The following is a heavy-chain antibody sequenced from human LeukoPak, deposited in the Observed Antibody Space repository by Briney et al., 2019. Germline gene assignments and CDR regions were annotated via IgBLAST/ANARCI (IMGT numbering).Heavy chain of an antibody. CDR1: GGSISSSSYY. V-gene: IGHV4-39*01. CDR2: IYYSGST. J-gene: IGHJ1*01. D-gene: IGHD3-22*01. CDR3: ARLSLRGGYYRYFEH. Sequence: SETLSLTCTVSGGSISSSSYYWGWIRRPPGKGLEWIGSIYYSGSTYYNPSLKSRVTISVDTSKNQFSLKLSSVTAADTAVYYCARLSLRGGYYRYFEHWGQGTLVTVSS.